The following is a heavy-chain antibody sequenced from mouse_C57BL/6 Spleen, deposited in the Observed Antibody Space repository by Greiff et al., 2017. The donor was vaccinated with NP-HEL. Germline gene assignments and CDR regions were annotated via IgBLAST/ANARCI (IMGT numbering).Heavy chain of an antibody. D-gene: IGHD2-5*01. CDR3: ARQAYYSNGGLAY. V-gene: IGHV5-12*01. J-gene: IGHJ3*01. CDR2: IRNGGGST. CDR1: GFTFSDYY. Sequence: VQLKESGGGLVQPGGSLKLSCAASGFTFSDYYMYWVRQTPEKRLEWVAYIRNGGGSTYYPDTVKGRFTISRDNAKNTLYLQMSRLKSEDTAMYYCARQAYYSNGGLAYWGQGTLVTVSA.